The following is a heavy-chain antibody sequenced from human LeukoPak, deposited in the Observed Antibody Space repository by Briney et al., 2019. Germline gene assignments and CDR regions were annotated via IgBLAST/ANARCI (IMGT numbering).Heavy chain of an antibody. CDR3: VWTGTTETADY. Sequence: ASVKVSCKASGGTFSSYAISWVRQAPGQGLEWMGGIIPIFGTANYAQKFQGRVTITTDESTSTAYMELSSLRSEDTAVYYCVWTGTTETADYWGQGTLVTVSS. J-gene: IGHJ4*02. CDR1: GGTFSSYA. CDR2: IIPIFGTA. D-gene: IGHD3/OR15-3a*01. V-gene: IGHV1-69*05.